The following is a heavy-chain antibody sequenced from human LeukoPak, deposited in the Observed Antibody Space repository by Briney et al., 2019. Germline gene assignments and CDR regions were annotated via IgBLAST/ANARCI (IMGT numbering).Heavy chain of an antibody. J-gene: IGHJ6*03. V-gene: IGHV4-59*01. Sequence: PSETLSLTCTVSGGSISSYYWSWIRQPPGKGLEWIGYIYYSGSTNYNPSLKSRATISVDTSKNQFSLKLSSVTAADTAVYYCARGETYYDFWSGLDYYYYMDVWGKGTTVTVSS. CDR2: IYYSGST. CDR3: ARGETYYDFWSGLDYYYYMDV. D-gene: IGHD3-3*01. CDR1: GGSISSYY.